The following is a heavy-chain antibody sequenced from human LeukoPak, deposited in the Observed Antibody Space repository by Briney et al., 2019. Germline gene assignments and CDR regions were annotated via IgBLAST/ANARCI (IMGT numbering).Heavy chain of an antibody. CDR1: GFTFSSYG. CDR3: AEDSDYGDCGGAFDI. J-gene: IGHJ3*02. V-gene: IGHV3-33*06. CDR2: IRYDGSNK. Sequence: PGRSLRLSCAASGFTFSSYGMHWVRQAPGKGLEWVAVIRYDGSNKYYADSVKGRSTIYRDNSKNTPYLQMNSLRAEDTAVYYCAEDSDYGDCGGAFDIWGQGTMVTVSS. D-gene: IGHD4-17*01.